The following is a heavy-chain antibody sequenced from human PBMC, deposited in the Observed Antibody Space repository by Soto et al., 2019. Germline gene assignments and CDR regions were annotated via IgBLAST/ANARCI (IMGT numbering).Heavy chain of an antibody. CDR3: ARVIRNGDYNTFDY. CDR1: GFTFSSYS. V-gene: IGHV3-21*01. Sequence: EVQLVESGGGLVKPGGSLRLSCAASGFTFSSYSMNWVRQAPGKGLEWVSSISSSSSYIYYADSVKGRFNISKDNAKNSLYLQMNSLRAEDTAVYYCARVIRNGDYNTFDYWGQGTLVTVSS. J-gene: IGHJ4*02. D-gene: IGHD2-21*02. CDR2: ISSSSSYI.